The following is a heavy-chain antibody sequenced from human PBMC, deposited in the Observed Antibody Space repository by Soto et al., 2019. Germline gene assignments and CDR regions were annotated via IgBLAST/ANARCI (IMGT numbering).Heavy chain of an antibody. CDR1: GFTFNNYA. Sequence: GGSLRLSCAASGFTFNNYAMGWVRQAPGKGLEWVSAITDSGDDTYYIDSVKSRFTISRDNSKSTLYLQMNSLRAEDTAIYYCAKLGSSSWSPHYYFDYWGQGTLVTVSS. D-gene: IGHD2-2*01. CDR2: ITDSGDDT. J-gene: IGHJ4*02. CDR3: AKLGSSSWSPHYYFDY. V-gene: IGHV3-23*01.